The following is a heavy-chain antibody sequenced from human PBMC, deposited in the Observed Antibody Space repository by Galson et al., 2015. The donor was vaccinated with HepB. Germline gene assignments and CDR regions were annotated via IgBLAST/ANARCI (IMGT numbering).Heavy chain of an antibody. J-gene: IGHJ6*02. V-gene: IGHV3-7*01. CDR2: VKYDGSAK. Sequence: SLRLSCAASGFTFSGSAIHWVRQAPGKGLEWVAQVKYDGSAKYYVDSAKGRFTISRDNAKNSLYLQMNSLRAEDTAVYYCARDVVPRGIHYVGMDVWGQGTTVTVS. CDR3: ARDVVPRGIHYVGMDV. D-gene: IGHD2-21*01. CDR1: GFTFSGSA.